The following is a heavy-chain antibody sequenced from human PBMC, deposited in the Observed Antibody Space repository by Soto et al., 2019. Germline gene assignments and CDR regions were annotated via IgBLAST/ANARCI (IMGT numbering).Heavy chain of an antibody. CDR3: AKVRLTDYLRYAPHL. V-gene: IGHV3-23*01. D-gene: IGHD2-8*01. Sequence: GGSLRLSCAASGFTFNIYAINWVLKAPGRGLEWVSIISPNGDSTYYADSVKGRFTISRDNSQNTVFLQMNSLRAEDTAIYFCAKVRLTDYLRYAPHLWGQGTLVTVSS. CDR2: ISPNGDST. J-gene: IGHJ3*01. CDR1: GFTFNIYA.